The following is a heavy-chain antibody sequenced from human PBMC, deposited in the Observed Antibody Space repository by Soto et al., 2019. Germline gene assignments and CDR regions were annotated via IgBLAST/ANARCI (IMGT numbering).Heavy chain of an antibody. V-gene: IGHV1-2*02. D-gene: IGHD6-19*01. CDR1: GDTFTGYY. J-gene: IGHJ4*02. Sequence: ASVKVSCKASGDTFTGYYMHCVRQAPGQGLEWMGWINPNSGGTNYAQKFQGRVTMTRDTSISTAYMELSRLRSDDTAVYYCARTSSGWYSHFDYWGQGTLVTVSS. CDR3: ARTSSGWYSHFDY. CDR2: INPNSGGT.